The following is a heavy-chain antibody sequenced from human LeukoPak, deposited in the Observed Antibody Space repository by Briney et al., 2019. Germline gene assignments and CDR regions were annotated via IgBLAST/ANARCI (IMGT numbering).Heavy chain of an antibody. CDR1: GFTFSSYW. CDR3: ALRRNFCFDY. CDR2: IKQDGSEK. D-gene: IGHD3-3*01. Sequence: PGGSLRLSCAASGFTFSSYWMSWVRQAPGKGLEWVAIIKQDGSEKYYVDSVKGRFTISRDNAKNSLYLQMNSLKGEDTAVYYCALRRNFCFDYWGQGTLVTVSS. J-gene: IGHJ4*02. V-gene: IGHV3-7*01.